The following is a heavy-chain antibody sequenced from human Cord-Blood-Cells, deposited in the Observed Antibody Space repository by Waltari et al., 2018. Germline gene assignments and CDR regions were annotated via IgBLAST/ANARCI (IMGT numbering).Heavy chain of an antibody. Sequence: EVQLVESGGGLVKPGGPLRLSCAASGFTFSSYSMNWVRQAPGKGLEWVSSISSSSSYIYYADSVKGRFTISRDNAKNSLYLQMNSLRAEDTAVYYCAGGIAAAGDYWGQGTLVTVSS. V-gene: IGHV3-21*01. CDR3: AGGIAAAGDY. J-gene: IGHJ4*02. CDR2: ISSSSSYI. D-gene: IGHD6-13*01. CDR1: GFTFSSYS.